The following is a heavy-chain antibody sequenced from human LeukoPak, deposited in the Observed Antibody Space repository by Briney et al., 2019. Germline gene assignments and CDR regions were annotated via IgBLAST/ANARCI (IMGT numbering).Heavy chain of an antibody. CDR1: GFTFSSYW. J-gene: IGHJ4*02. V-gene: IGHV3-74*01. D-gene: IGHD5-18*01. CDR3: ARVGGYSYGPPMD. Sequence: PGGSLRLSCAASGFTFSSYWMHWVRHAPGKGLVWVSRINSDGRSTSYADSVKGRFTISRDNAKNTLYLQMNSLRAEDTAVYYCARVGGYSYGPPMDWGQGTLVTVSS. CDR2: INSDGRST.